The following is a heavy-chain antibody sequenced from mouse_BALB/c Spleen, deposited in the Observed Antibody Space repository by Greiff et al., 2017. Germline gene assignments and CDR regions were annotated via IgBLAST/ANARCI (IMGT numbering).Heavy chain of an antibody. CDR1: GYSFTGYY. CDR3: ARYNDDVCWFDY. Sequence: LVKPGASVKISCKASGYSFTGYYMHWVKQSPGKSLEWIGYISCYNGATSYNQKFKGKATFTVDTSSSTAYMQFNSLTSEDSAVYYGARYNDDVCWFDYWGQGTLVTVSA. D-gene: IGHD2-12*01. CDR2: ISCYNGAT. J-gene: IGHJ3*01. V-gene: IGHV1S34*01.